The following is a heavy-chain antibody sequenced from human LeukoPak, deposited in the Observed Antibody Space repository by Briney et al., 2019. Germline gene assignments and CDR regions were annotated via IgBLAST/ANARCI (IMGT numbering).Heavy chain of an antibody. D-gene: IGHD2-21*02. Sequence: SETLSLTCTVSGGSISSYYWSWIRQPAGKGLEWIGRIYTSGSTNYNPSLKSPVTMSVDTSKNQFSLKLSSVTAADTAVYYCARDLAYCGGACSIADWFDPWGQGTLVTVSS. CDR2: IYTSGST. J-gene: IGHJ5*02. CDR1: GGSISSYY. CDR3: ARDLAYCGGACSIADWFDP. V-gene: IGHV4-4*07.